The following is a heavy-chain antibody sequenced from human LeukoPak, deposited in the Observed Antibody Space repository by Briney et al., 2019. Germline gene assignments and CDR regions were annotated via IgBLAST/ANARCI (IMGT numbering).Heavy chain of an antibody. V-gene: IGHV4-59*01. J-gene: IGHJ4*02. D-gene: IGHD6-13*01. CDR2: IYSSGST. Sequence: SETLSLTCTVPGGFISGYYWSWIRQPPGKGLEWIAHIYSSGSTHYNPSLTSRVTISVDTSKNQFSLKLSSVTAADTAVYYCARQAACGLNHFDYWGQGTLVTVPS. CDR3: ARQAACGLNHFDY. CDR1: GGFISGYY.